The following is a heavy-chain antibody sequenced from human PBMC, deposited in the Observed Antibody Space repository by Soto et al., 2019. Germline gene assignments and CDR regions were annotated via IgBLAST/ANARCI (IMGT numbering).Heavy chain of an antibody. D-gene: IGHD3-3*01. V-gene: IGHV3-30-3*01. CDR3: ARDRWSGYRSVYGMDV. Sequence: QVQLVESGGGVVQPVRSLRLSCAASGFTFSSYAMHWVRQAPGKGLEWVAVISYDGSNKYYADSVKGRFTISRDNSKNTLYLQMNSLRAEDTAVYYCARDRWSGYRSVYGMDVWGQGTTVTVSS. J-gene: IGHJ6*02. CDR2: ISYDGSNK. CDR1: GFTFSSYA.